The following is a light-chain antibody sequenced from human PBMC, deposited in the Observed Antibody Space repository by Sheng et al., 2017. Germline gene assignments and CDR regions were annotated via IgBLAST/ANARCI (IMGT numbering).Light chain of an antibody. CDR3: QQYNSYYS. CDR1: QSVGQS. Sequence: DIQMTQSPSTLSASVGDRVTITCRASQSVGQSLVWYQQKPGKAPNLLIYKASNLQSGVPSRFSGGGSGTEFTLTISSLQPDDFATYYCQQYNSYYSFGPGTKLEI. CDR2: KAS. V-gene: IGKV1-5*03. J-gene: IGKJ2*03.